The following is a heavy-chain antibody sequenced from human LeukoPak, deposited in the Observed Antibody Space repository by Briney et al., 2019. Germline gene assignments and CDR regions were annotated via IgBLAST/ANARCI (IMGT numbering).Heavy chain of an antibody. V-gene: IGHV3-21*01. CDR1: GITFSRYS. J-gene: IGHJ4*02. CDR2: ISIGSTYI. CDR3: ARDVEWELPLDY. D-gene: IGHD1-26*01. Sequence: GGSLRLSCAASGITFSRYSMNWVRQAPGKGLEWVSSISIGSTYIYYADSVKGRFTISRDNAKNTLYLQMNSLRAEDTAVYYCARDVEWELPLDYWGQGTLVTVSS.